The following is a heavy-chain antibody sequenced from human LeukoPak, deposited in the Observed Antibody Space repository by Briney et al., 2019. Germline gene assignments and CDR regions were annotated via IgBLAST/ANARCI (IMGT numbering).Heavy chain of an antibody. CDR3: AKGRSPYYYDRTGFDY. V-gene: IGHV4-59*12. CDR2: FSYSGGT. J-gene: IGHJ4*02. CDR1: GGSISVYY. Sequence: SETLSLTCTVSGGSISVYYWSWIRQPPGKGLEWIGYFSYSGGTNYNPSLKSRVTISVDTSKNQFSLKLSSVTAADTAVYYCAKGRSPYYYDRTGFDYWGQGTLATVSS. D-gene: IGHD3-22*01.